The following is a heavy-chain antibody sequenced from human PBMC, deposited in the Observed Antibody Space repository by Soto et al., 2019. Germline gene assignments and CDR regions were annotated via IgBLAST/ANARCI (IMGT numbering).Heavy chain of an antibody. CDR1: GFTFSSYE. CDR3: ARDRDNLWYSSSWYFDY. J-gene: IGHJ4*02. V-gene: IGHV3-48*03. CDR2: ISSSGSTI. D-gene: IGHD6-13*01. Sequence: EVQLVESGGGLVQPGGSLRLSCAASGFTFSSYEMNWVRQAPGKGLEWVSYISSSGSTIYYADSVKGRFTIPRDNAKNSLYLQMNSLRAEDTAVYYCARDRDNLWYSSSWYFDYWGQGALVTVSS.